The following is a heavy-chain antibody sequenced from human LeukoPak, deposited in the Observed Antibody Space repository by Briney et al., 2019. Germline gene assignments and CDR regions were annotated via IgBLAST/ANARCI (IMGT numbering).Heavy chain of an antibody. V-gene: IGHV3-9*01. D-gene: IGHD3-22*01. J-gene: IGHJ4*02. Sequence: GGSLRLSCAASGFTFDDYAMHWVRQAPGKGLEWVSGISWNSGSIGYADSVKGRFTISRDNAKNSLYLQMNSLRAEDTALYYCAKGYDSSGYYYTSADYWGQGTLVTVSS. CDR2: ISWNSGSI. CDR3: AKGYDSSGYYYTSADY. CDR1: GFTFDDYA.